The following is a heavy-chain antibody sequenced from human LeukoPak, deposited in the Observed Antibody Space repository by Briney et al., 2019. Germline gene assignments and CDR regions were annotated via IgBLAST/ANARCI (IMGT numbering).Heavy chain of an antibody. D-gene: IGHD3-16*01. CDR3: VKTMLTFGALIRTDACYI. V-gene: IGHV3-64D*06. CDR1: GFTFRNYA. CDR2: INVDGAST. Sequence: PGGSLRLSCSASGFTFRNYALHGVRQAPGKGLEYVSGINVDGASTYYADSVRGRFTISRDNSKNTLYLHMSSLRPDDTAVYFCVKTMLTFGALIRTDACYIWGQGTMVTVSS. J-gene: IGHJ3*02.